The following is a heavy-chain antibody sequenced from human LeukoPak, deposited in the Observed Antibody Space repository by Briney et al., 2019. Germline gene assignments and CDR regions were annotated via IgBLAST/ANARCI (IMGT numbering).Heavy chain of an antibody. CDR3: ARDLTYDSSGYYSLAYFDY. CDR2: IIPIFGTA. CDR1: GGTFSSYA. V-gene: IGHV1-69*13. Sequence: PVKVSCKASGGTFSSYAISWVRQAPGQGLEWMGGIIPIFGTANYAQKFQGRVTITADESTSTAYMELSSLRSEDTAVYYCARDLTYDSSGYYSLAYFDYWGQGTLVTVSS. D-gene: IGHD3-22*01. J-gene: IGHJ4*02.